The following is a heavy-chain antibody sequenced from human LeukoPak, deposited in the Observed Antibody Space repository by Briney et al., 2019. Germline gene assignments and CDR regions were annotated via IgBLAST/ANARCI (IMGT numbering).Heavy chain of an antibody. CDR3: ARLKGSGYYYGVPPGPSDY. J-gene: IGHJ4*02. Sequence: PGGSLRLSCAASGFTVSSNYMSWVRQAPGKGLVWVSRINSDGSSTSYADSVKGRFTISRDNAKNTLYLQMNSLRAEDTAVYYCARLKGSGYYYGVPPGPSDYWGQGTLVTVSS. CDR1: GFTVSSNY. V-gene: IGHV3-74*01. D-gene: IGHD3-22*01. CDR2: INSDGSST.